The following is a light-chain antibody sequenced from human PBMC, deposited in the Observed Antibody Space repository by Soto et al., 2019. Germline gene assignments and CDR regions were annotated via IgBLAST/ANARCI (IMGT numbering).Light chain of an antibody. J-gene: IGKJ1*01. CDR1: QSAGNF. V-gene: IGKV3-15*01. Sequence: EIGMTQSPATLSVSPGETASLSCRASQSAGNFLAWYQQKPGQAPRLLIYGASTRATGIPARFSGSGSGTEFTLTISSLQSEDFAVYYCQQYNNWPPWTFGQGTKVDIK. CDR2: GAS. CDR3: QQYNNWPPWT.